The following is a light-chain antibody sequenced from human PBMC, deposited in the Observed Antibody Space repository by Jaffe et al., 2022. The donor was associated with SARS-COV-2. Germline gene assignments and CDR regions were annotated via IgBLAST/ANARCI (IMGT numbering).Light chain of an antibody. J-gene: IGLJ1*01. Sequence: QSALTQPASVSGSPGQSITISCTGTSSDVGAYNFVSWYQQHPGKAPTLMIYGVTKRPSGVPDRFSGSKSGNTASLTISGLQVEDEADYYCSSYTGSNTLGIFGGGTRVTVL. CDR3: SSYTGSNTLGI. CDR2: GVT. V-gene: IGLV2-14*03. CDR1: SSDVGAYNF.